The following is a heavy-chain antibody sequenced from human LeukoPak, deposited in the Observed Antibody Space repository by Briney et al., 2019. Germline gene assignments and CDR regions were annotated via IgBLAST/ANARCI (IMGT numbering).Heavy chain of an antibody. Sequence: GGSLRPSCAASGFTFSSYAMHWVRQVPGKGLEWVAVISYDGSNKYYADSVKGRFTISRDNSKNTLYLQMNSLRAEDTAVYYCARDSSWYSIDYWGQGTLVTVSS. CDR1: GFTFSSYA. J-gene: IGHJ4*02. V-gene: IGHV3-30-3*01. CDR2: ISYDGSNK. D-gene: IGHD6-13*01. CDR3: ARDSSWYSIDY.